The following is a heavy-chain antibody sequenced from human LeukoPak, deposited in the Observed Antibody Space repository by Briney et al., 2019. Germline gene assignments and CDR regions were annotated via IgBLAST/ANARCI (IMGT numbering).Heavy chain of an antibody. D-gene: IGHD3-3*01. CDR3: ARGLGFWSGYLSRPFDY. J-gene: IGHJ4*02. CDR1: GDSISSSSSY. Sequence: SETLSLTCTVSGDSISSSSSYWGWIRQPPGEGLECIGSIYYSGSTYYNPSLKSRVTISVDTSKNQFSLKLSSVTAADTAVYYCARGLGFWSGYLSRPFDYWGQGTLVTVSS. V-gene: IGHV4-39*07. CDR2: IYYSGST.